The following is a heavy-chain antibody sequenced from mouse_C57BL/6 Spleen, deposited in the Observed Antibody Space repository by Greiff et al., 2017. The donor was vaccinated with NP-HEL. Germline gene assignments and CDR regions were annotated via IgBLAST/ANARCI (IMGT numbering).Heavy chain of an antibody. CDR3: ARQNYYGSSYWYFDV. J-gene: IGHJ1*03. D-gene: IGHD1-1*01. V-gene: IGHV1-47*01. CDR2: FHPYNDDT. CDR1: GYTFTTYP. Sequence: VQRVESGAELVKPGASAKMSCKASGYTFTTYPIEWMKQNHGKSLEWIGNFHPYNDDTKYNEKFKGKATLTVEKSSSTVYLELSRLTSDDSAVYYCARQNYYGSSYWYFDVWGTGTTVTVSS.